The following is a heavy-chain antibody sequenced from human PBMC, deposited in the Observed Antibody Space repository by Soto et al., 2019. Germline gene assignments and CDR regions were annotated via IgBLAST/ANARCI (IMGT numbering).Heavy chain of an antibody. V-gene: IGHV1-3*01. CDR1: GYTFTSYA. Sequence: ASVKVSCKASGYTFTSYAMHWVRQAPGQRLEWMGWINAGNGNTKYSQKFQGRVTITRDTSASTAYMELSSLRSEDTAVYYCARTYCSGGSCYTSALDIWGQGTMVTVSS. CDR3: ARTYCSGGSCYTSALDI. J-gene: IGHJ3*02. D-gene: IGHD2-15*01. CDR2: INAGNGNT.